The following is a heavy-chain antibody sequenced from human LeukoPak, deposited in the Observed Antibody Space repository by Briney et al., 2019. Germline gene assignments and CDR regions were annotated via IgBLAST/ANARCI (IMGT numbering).Heavy chain of an antibody. CDR1: GFTVNSNY. Sequence: GSLRLSCAASGFTVNSNYMNWVRQAPGKGLEWVSAIYSGGITYYADSVKGRFTISRDNAKNSLYLDMNSLRVEDTAIYYCTRDFDPWGQGTLVTVSS. CDR3: TRDFDP. V-gene: IGHV3-66*01. J-gene: IGHJ5*02. CDR2: IYSGGIT.